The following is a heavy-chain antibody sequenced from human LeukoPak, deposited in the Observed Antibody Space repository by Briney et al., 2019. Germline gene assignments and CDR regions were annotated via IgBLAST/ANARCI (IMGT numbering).Heavy chain of an antibody. D-gene: IGHD2-21*01. J-gene: IGHJ3*02. V-gene: IGHV4-59*08. Sequence: PSETLSLTCTVSGGSISSYYWSWIRQPPGKGLEWIGYMYYTGSTNYNPSLKSRVPMSVDTSKNASSLKMTSVTAADTAVYYCVRLQCGFDIWGQGTMVTVSS. CDR2: MYYTGST. CDR3: VRLQCGFDI. CDR1: GGSISSYY.